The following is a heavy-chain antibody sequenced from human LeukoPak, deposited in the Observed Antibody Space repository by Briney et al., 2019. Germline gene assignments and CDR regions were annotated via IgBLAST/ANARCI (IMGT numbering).Heavy chain of an antibody. CDR1: GFTLSDYA. D-gene: IGHD3-3*01. CDR2: ISSSSTYI. Sequence: GGSLRLSCAASGFTLSDYAMNWVRQAPGKGLEWVSSISSSSTYIYYADSVKGRFTISRDNSKNTLYLQMNSLRAEDTAVYYCAKFNDFWSGYVDYWGQGTLVTVSS. CDR3: AKFNDFWSGYVDY. J-gene: IGHJ4*02. V-gene: IGHV3-21*04.